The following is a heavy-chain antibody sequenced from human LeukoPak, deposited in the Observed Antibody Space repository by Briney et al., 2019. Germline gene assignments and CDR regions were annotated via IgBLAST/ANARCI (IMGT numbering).Heavy chain of an antibody. Sequence: GGSLRRSCAASGFTFSSYEMNWVRQAPGKGLEWVSYISSSGSTIYYADSVKGRFTISRDNAKNSLYLQMNSLRAEDTAVYYCASLNPRSSSYDYWGQGTLVTVSS. CDR2: ISSSGSTI. CDR3: ASLNPRSSSYDY. V-gene: IGHV3-48*03. CDR1: GFTFSSYE. D-gene: IGHD6-6*01. J-gene: IGHJ4*02.